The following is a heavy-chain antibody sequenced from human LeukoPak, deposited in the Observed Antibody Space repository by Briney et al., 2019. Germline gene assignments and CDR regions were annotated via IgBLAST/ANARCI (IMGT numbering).Heavy chain of an antibody. CDR3: ARETAPPWEEFDY. D-gene: IGHD1-26*01. Sequence: ASVKVSCKASGYTSSGYYIHWVRQAPGQGLEWMGWINPNSGATNFPQKFQGRVTMTRDTSISTAYMELSRLRSDDTAVYYCARETAPPWEEFDYWGQGTLVTVSS. J-gene: IGHJ4*02. CDR1: GYTSSGYY. CDR2: INPNSGAT. V-gene: IGHV1-2*02.